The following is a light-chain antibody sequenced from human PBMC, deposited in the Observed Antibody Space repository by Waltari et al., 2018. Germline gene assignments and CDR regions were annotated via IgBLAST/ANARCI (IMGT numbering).Light chain of an antibody. Sequence: QSVLPQPLSASGTPGQRVPISCSGSASNIGRNTVSWYQQLPGAAPKLLIFNDNQRPSGVPDRFSGSKSGTSASLAINGLLSEDEGDYYCATWDDNLIFGGGTKLTVL. J-gene: IGLJ2*01. CDR3: ATWDDNLI. V-gene: IGLV1-44*01. CDR2: NDN. CDR1: ASNIGRNT.